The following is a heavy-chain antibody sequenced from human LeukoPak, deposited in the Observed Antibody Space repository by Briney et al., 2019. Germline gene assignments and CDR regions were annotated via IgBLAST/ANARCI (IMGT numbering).Heavy chain of an antibody. V-gene: IGHV3-72*01. Sequence: GGSLRLSCAASGFIFSDHYMDWVRQAPGEGLEWVGRSRNKANSHTTEYAASVKGIFTISRDHSKNSLYLQLISLKTEDTAVYYCTRGRSGTWPWYFDDWGQGTLVTVSS. CDR1: GFIFSDHY. D-gene: IGHD1-26*01. J-gene: IGHJ4*02. CDR3: TRGRSGTWPWYFDD. CDR2: SRNKANSHTT.